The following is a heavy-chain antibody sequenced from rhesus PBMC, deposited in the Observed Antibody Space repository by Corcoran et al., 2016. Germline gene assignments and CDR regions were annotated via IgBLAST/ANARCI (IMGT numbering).Heavy chain of an antibody. Sequence: QVQLQESGPGLVKPSETLSLTCAVSGGSISVYHYWSWIRQPPGKGLEWNGSIYGSGGSNYRNPSIKSRVTLSVATSKQHFSLKLSSVTAAGTAVSYCASSLGAYWGQGVLVTVSS. D-gene: IGHD1-44*02. J-gene: IGHJ4*01. V-gene: IGHV4S14*01. CDR3: ASSLGAY. CDR1: GGSISVYHY. CDR2: IYGSGGSN.